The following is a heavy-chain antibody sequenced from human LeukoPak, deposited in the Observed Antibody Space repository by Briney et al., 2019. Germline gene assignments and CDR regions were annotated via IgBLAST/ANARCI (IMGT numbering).Heavy chain of an antibody. CDR3: ARDWGSYGRPIGGY. CDR2: MNPNSGNT. J-gene: IGHJ4*02. Sequence: ASVKVSCKASGYTFTSYDINWVRQATGQGLEWMGWMNPNSGNTGYAQKFQGRVTMTRNTSISTAYMELRSLRSDDTAVYYCARDWGSYGRPIGGYWGQGTLVTVSS. D-gene: IGHD5-18*01. V-gene: IGHV1-8*01. CDR1: GYTFTSYD.